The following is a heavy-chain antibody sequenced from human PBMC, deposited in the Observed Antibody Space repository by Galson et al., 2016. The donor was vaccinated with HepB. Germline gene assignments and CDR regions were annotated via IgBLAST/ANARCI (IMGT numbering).Heavy chain of an antibody. CDR3: ARAPLGDVVVVVADD. D-gene: IGHD2-15*01. V-gene: IGHV5-10-1*01. J-gene: IGHJ4*01. CDR2: INPTDSYT. Sequence: QSGAEVKKPGESLRISCEGSGYSFPNYWINWVRQMPGNGLEWMGRINPTDSYTNYSPSFQGHVTISADKSFNTAYLQWSSLKASDTAMYYCARAPLGDVVVVVADDWGQGTLVTVSS. CDR1: GYSFPNYW.